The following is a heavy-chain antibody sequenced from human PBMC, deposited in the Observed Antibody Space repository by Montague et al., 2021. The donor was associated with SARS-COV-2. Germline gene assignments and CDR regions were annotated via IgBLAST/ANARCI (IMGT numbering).Heavy chain of an antibody. CDR2: INHSGST. CDR3: ALPLGGARFDP. D-gene: IGHD3-16*01. Sequence: SETLSLTCAVYGGSFNDYQWSWIRQPPGKGLEWVGEINHSGSTNYNPSLKSRLTISVDKSKNQISLKLISVTAADTAMYYCALPLGGARFDPWGQGTLVTVSS. J-gene: IGHJ5*02. V-gene: IGHV4-34*01. CDR1: GGSFNDYQ.